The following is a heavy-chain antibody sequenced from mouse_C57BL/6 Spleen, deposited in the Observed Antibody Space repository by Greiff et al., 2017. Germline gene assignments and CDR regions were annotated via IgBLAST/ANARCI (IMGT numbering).Heavy chain of an antibody. CDR3: ARRTTVVAHWYFDV. D-gene: IGHD1-1*01. J-gene: IGHJ1*03. V-gene: IGHV1-69*01. CDR2: IDPSDSYT. Sequence: QVQLQQSGAELVMPGASVKLSCKASGYTFTSYWMHWVKQRPGQGLEWIGEIDPSDSYTNYNQKFKGQSTLTVDKSSITAYMQLSSLTSEDSAVYYCARRTTVVAHWYFDVWGTGTTVTVSS. CDR1: GYTFTSYW.